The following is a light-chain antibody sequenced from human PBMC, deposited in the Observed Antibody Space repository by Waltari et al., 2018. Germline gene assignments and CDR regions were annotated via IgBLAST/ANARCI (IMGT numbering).Light chain of an antibody. J-gene: IGKJ5*01. CDR2: TAS. CDR1: QSISTH. Sequence: DIQLTQSPSFLSASVGDRVTIPCRSRQSISTHLAWYQQRGAKAPKLLIHTASTLDGGVPSRFSGSGSGTEFALTISSLQPEDFATYYCQQRNGYPITFGQGTRLEIK. V-gene: IGKV1-9*01. CDR3: QQRNGYPIT.